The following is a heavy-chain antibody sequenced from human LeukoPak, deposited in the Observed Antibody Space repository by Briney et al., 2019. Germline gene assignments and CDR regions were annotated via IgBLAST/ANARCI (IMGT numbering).Heavy chain of an antibody. V-gene: IGHV3-23*01. CDR3: AREGGSHQDPYYYYMDV. CDR2: ISGSGGST. CDR1: GFTFSSYG. D-gene: IGHD3-16*01. Sequence: PGGTLRLSCAASGFTFSSYGMSWVRQAPGKGLEWVSAISGSGGSTYYADSVKGRFTISRDNSKNTLYLQMNSLRAEDTAVYYCAREGGSHQDPYYYYMDVWGKGTTVTISS. J-gene: IGHJ6*03.